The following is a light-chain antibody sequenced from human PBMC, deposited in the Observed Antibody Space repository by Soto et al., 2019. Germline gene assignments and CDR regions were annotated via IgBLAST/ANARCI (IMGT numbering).Light chain of an antibody. CDR3: QQYDNWLGT. V-gene: IGKV3-15*01. CDR2: GAS. J-gene: IGKJ1*01. CDR1: QSVSSSY. Sequence: ETVLAQAPGTLCLSPVHIATLSCRASQSVSSSYLAWYQQKPGQAPSLLIYGASTSATGIPARFSGSGSGTEFTLTISSLQSEDFAVYYCQQYDNWLGTFGQGTKVDIK.